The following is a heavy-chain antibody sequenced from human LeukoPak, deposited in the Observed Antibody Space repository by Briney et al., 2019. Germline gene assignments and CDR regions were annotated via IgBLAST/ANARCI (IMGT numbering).Heavy chain of an antibody. Sequence: ASVKVSCKASGYTFTSYYMHWVRQAPGQGLEWMGIINPSGGSTSYAQKFQGRVTMTRDTPTSTVYMELSSLRSEDTAVYYCARFAYYYDSSGYRTYAFDIWGQGTMVTVSS. CDR2: INPSGGST. D-gene: IGHD3-22*01. V-gene: IGHV1-46*01. CDR3: ARFAYYYDSSGYRTYAFDI. CDR1: GYTFTSYY. J-gene: IGHJ3*02.